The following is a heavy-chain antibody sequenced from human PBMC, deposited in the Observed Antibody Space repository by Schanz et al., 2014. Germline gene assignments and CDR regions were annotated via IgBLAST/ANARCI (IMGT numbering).Heavy chain of an antibody. J-gene: IGHJ4*02. Sequence: EVQLVESGGGLVQPGRSLRLSCAASGFTFDNYAMHWVRQAPGKGLEWVSGISWNGGFIAYGDAVKGRFTISRDNAKNYLFLQMSSLSAEDTALYYCAKGQLLSYYFDYWGQGTLVTVSS. V-gene: IGHV3-9*01. CDR2: ISWNGGFI. CDR3: AKGQLLSYYFDY. D-gene: IGHD2-21*01. CDR1: GFTFDNYA.